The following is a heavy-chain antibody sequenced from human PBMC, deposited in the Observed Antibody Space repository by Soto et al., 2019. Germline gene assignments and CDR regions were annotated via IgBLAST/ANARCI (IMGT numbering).Heavy chain of an antibody. V-gene: IGHV3-23*01. CDR2: ISGSGGST. J-gene: IGHJ4*02. D-gene: IGHD3-22*01. CDR1: GFTFSSYA. CDR3: AKEVRSMIVVVITSFDY. Sequence: EVQLLESGGGLVQPGGSLRLSCAASGFTFSSYAMSWVRQAPGKGLEWVSAISGSGGSTYYADSVKGRFTISRDNSVNTLYLQMNSLRAEDTAVYYCAKEVRSMIVVVITSFDYWGQGTLVTVSS.